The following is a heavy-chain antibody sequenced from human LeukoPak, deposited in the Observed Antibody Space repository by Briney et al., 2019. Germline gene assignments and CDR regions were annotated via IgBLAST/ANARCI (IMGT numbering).Heavy chain of an antibody. CDR2: ISPSGDIT. CDR1: GFIFSSHG. Sequence: GGSLRLSCAASGFIFSSHGMNWVRQAPGKGLGWVSGISPSGDITYYADSVKGRLTISRDNSKNTLYLQMNSLRAEDTAVYYCAKGMVRGVILKGFDYWGQGTLVTVSS. V-gene: IGHV3-23*01. D-gene: IGHD3-10*01. CDR3: AKGMVRGVILKGFDY. J-gene: IGHJ4*02.